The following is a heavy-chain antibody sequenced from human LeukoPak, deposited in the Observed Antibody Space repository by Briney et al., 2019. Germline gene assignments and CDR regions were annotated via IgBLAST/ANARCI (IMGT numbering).Heavy chain of an antibody. Sequence: ASVKVSCKASGYTFTSYGISWVRQAPGQGLEWMGWISAYNGNTNYAQKLQGRVTMTTDTSTSTAYMELRSLRSDDTAVYYCVRSVVGFGELLLSYFDYWGQGTLVTVSS. CDR2: ISAYNGNT. J-gene: IGHJ4*02. CDR1: GYTFTSYG. CDR3: VRSVVGFGELLLSYFDY. V-gene: IGHV1-18*01. D-gene: IGHD3-10*01.